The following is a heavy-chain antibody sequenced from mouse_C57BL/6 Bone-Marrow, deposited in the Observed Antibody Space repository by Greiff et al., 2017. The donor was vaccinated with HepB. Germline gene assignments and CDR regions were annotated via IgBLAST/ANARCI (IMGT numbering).Heavy chain of an antibody. CDR1: GYPITSGYY. V-gene: IGHV3-6*01. Sequence: EVQLVESGPGLVKPSQSLSLTCSVTGYPITSGYYWNWIRQFPGNKLEWMGYISYDGSNNYNPSLKNRISITRDTSKNQFFLKLNSVTTEDTATYYCARNKTRNYYGSSYWYFDVWGTGTTVTVSS. J-gene: IGHJ1*03. CDR3: ARNKTRNYYGSSYWYFDV. D-gene: IGHD1-1*01. CDR2: ISYDGSN.